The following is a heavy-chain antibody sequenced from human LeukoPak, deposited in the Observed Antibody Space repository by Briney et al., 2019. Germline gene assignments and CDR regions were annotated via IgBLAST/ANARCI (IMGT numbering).Heavy chain of an antibody. Sequence: SETLSLTCTVSGGSISSYYWSWIRQPPGKGLEWIGYIYYSGSTNYNPSLKSRVTISVDTSKNQFSLKLSSVTAADTAVYYCARLSRDGSFGAFDIWGQGTMVTVSP. CDR1: GGSISSYY. CDR2: IYYSGST. CDR3: ARLSRDGSFGAFDI. D-gene: IGHD2-2*01. J-gene: IGHJ3*02. V-gene: IGHV4-59*08.